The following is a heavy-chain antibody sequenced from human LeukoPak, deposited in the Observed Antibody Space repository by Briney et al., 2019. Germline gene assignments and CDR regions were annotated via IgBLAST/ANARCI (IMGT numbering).Heavy chain of an antibody. CDR1: GFTFSSYA. CDR3: ASRGYSNFYYYMDV. J-gene: IGHJ6*03. V-gene: IGHV3-23*01. Sequence: PGGSLRLSCAASGFTFSSYAMSWVRQAPGKGLEWVSAISGSGGSTYYADSVKGRFTISRDNAKNSLYPQMNSLRAEDTAVYYCASRGYSNFYYYMDVWGKGTTVTVSS. CDR2: ISGSGGST. D-gene: IGHD4-23*01.